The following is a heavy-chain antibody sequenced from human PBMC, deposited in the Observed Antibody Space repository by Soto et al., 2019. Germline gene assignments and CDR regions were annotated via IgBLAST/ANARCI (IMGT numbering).Heavy chain of an antibody. V-gene: IGHV3-7*05. J-gene: IGHJ4*02. CDR1: GFTFNSYW. CDR2: VKPDGSEK. CDR3: ARDHHRYSGYDYVDY. D-gene: IGHD5-12*01. Sequence: PGGSLRLSCVASGFTFNSYWMSWVRQAPGKGLEWVANVKPDGSEKWYVDSVKGRFAISRDNAKNSLYLQMNSLRAEDTAVYYCARDHHRYSGYDYVDYWGQGTLVTVSS.